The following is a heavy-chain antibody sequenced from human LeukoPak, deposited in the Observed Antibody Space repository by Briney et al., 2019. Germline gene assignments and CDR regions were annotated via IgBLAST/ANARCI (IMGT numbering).Heavy chain of an antibody. Sequence: GRSLRLSCAVSGFTFDDYAMHWVRRVPGKGLEWVSLISGDGGSTYYADSVKGRFTISRDNSKNSLYLQMNSLRTEDTALYYCAKDIRAAAGLTTNFDYWGQGTLVTVSS. CDR2: ISGDGGST. D-gene: IGHD6-13*01. CDR3: AKDIRAAAGLTTNFDY. CDR1: GFTFDDYA. J-gene: IGHJ4*02. V-gene: IGHV3-43*02.